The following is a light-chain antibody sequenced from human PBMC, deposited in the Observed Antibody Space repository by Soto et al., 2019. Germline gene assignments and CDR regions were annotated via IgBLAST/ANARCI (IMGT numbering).Light chain of an antibody. CDR2: GAS. CDR3: QHYNNWPFT. V-gene: IGKV3-15*01. J-gene: IGKJ2*01. CDR1: QSVSSN. Sequence: EIVITQSPATLSVSPGERASLSCRASQSVSSNLAWYQQKPGQAPTLVIYGASARATGIPARVSVRVSWTEFTLTISSLQSEDLAVYDGQHYNNWPFTFGQGTKVYIK.